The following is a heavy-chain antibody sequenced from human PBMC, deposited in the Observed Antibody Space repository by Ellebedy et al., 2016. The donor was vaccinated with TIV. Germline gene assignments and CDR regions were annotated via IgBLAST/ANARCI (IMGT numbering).Heavy chain of an antibody. D-gene: IGHD3-9*01. Sequence: ASVKVSXKASGYSFTTYGVSWVRQAPGQGLEWMGWVSTYNGNTNSAQKLQGRVTMTTDTSTSTAYMEVRSLRSDDTAVYYCARDLLTYYDISTGYYPDYYYGLDVWGQGTTVTVSS. CDR2: VSTYNGNT. J-gene: IGHJ6*02. CDR3: ARDLLTYYDISTGYYPDYYYGLDV. CDR1: GYSFTTYG. V-gene: IGHV1-18*01.